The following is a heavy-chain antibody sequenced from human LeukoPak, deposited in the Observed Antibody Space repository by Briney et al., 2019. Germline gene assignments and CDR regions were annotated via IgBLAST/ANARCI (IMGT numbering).Heavy chain of an antibody. CDR3: ARDLGPCSSTSCPQDY. Sequence: GRSLRLSCAASGFTFSSYWMSWVRQAPGKGLEWVANIKQDGSEKYYVDSVKGRFTISRDNAKNSLYLQMNSLRAEDTAVYYCARDLGPCSSTSCPQDYWGQGTLVTVSS. V-gene: IGHV3-7*03. CDR2: IKQDGSEK. D-gene: IGHD2-2*01. CDR1: GFTFSSYW. J-gene: IGHJ4*02.